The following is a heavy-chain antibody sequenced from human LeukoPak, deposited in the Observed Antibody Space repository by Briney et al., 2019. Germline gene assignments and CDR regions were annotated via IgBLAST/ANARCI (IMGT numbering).Heavy chain of an antibody. CDR3: ARLLGTAMGYYFDY. Sequence: SETLSLTCTVSGGFISSYYWSWIRQPPGKGLEWIGYIYTSGSTNYNPSLKSRVTISVDTSKNQFSLKLSSVTAADTAVYYCARLLGTAMGYYFDYWGQGTLVTVSS. J-gene: IGHJ4*02. CDR1: GGFISSYY. D-gene: IGHD5-18*01. V-gene: IGHV4-4*09. CDR2: IYTSGST.